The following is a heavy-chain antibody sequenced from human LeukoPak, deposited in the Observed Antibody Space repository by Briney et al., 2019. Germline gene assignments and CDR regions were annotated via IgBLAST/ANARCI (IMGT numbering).Heavy chain of an antibody. CDR1: GFNFDDYG. J-gene: IGHJ4*02. CDR2: INWNGGGT. D-gene: IGHD3-22*01. Sequence: PGGSLRLSCAASGFNFDDYGMSWVRQAPGKGLEWVSGINWNGGGTGYADSVKGRFTISRENAKNSLYLQMNSLKAEDTALYYCARGPLQTIPTSKIVVYYYPFDYWGQGTPVTVSS. V-gene: IGHV3-20*04. CDR3: ARGPLQTIPTSKIVVYYYPFDY.